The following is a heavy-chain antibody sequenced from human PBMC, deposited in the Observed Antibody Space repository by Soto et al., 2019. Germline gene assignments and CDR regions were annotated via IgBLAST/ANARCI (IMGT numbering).Heavy chain of an antibody. J-gene: IGHJ4*02. CDR2: INPNSGDT. Sequence: QVQLVQSGAEVKKPGASVIVSCEASGYTFTGSSIHWVRQAPGQGLEWMGYINPNSGDTIFAQKFQGRVTMTRDTSISTAYMELSRVASDDTAVYYCARDLTGDPNYWGQGTLVTVSS. V-gene: IGHV1-2*02. CDR1: GYTFTGSS. CDR3: ARDLTGDPNY. D-gene: IGHD7-27*01.